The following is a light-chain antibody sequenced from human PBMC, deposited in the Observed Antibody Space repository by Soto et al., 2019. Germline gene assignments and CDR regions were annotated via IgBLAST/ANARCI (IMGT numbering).Light chain of an antibody. V-gene: IGKV3-20*01. CDR2: GSS. CDR1: QSVSSSY. CDR3: QQYSSSPWT. Sequence: EIVLTQSPATLSLSPGERATLSCRASQSVSSSYLAWYQQKSGQAPRLLIYGSSSRATGIPDRFSGSGSGTDFTLTISRVEPEDFAVYYCQQYSSSPWTFGQGTKVDI. J-gene: IGKJ1*01.